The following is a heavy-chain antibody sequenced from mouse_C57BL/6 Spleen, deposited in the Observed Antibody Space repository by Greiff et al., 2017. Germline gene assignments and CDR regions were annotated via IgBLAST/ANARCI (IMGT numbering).Heavy chain of an antibody. CDR2: INPGSGGT. V-gene: IGHV1-54*01. J-gene: IGHJ3*01. CDR3: ARRDDYYGSSYSFAY. CDR1: GYAFTNYL. Sequence: VQLQQSGAELVRPGTSVKVSCTASGYAFTNYLIEWVKQRPGQGLEWIGVINPGSGGTNYNEKFKGKATLTADKSSSTAYMQLSSLTSEDSAVYFCARRDDYYGSSYSFAYWGQGTLVTVSA. D-gene: IGHD1-1*01.